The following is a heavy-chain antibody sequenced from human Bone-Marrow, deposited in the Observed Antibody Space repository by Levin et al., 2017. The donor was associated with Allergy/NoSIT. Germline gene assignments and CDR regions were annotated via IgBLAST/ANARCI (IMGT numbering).Heavy chain of an antibody. J-gene: IGHJ5*02. CDR1: GVSISSGNW. Sequence: TSETLSLTCAVSGVSISSGNWWSWVRQPPGKGLEWIGETFHNGRTNYNPSLMSRVTIFVDKSNNHFSLNLKFLTAADTAIYYCARHVTRSTGWFDPWGPGTLVFVSS. D-gene: IGHD4-17*01. CDR3: ARHVTRSTGWFDP. CDR2: TFHNGRT. V-gene: IGHV4-4*02.